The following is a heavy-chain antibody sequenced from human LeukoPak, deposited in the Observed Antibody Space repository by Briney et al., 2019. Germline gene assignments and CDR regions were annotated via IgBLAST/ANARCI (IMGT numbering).Heavy chain of an antibody. D-gene: IGHD6-19*01. Sequence: SETLSLTCTVSGGSISSGSYYWSWIRQPAGKGLECIGRVYVSGTTNYNPSLKSRVTISVDTSKNQFSLKLSSVTAADTAVYYCARQRYSSGWFLDPWGQGTLVTVSS. CDR2: VYVSGTT. V-gene: IGHV4-61*02. CDR1: GGSISSGSYY. CDR3: ARQRYSSGWFLDP. J-gene: IGHJ5*02.